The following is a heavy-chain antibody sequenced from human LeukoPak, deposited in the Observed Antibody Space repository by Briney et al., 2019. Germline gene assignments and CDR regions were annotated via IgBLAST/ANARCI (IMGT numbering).Heavy chain of an antibody. D-gene: IGHD2-2*01. CDR3: ARGDIVVVPAAPRFDAFDI. V-gene: IGHV1-18*01. Sequence: ASVKVSCKASGYTFTSYGISWVRQAPGQGLEWMGWISAYNGNTNYAQKLQGRVTMTTDTSTSTAYMELRSLRSDDTAVYYCARGDIVVVPAAPRFDAFDIWGQGTMVTVSS. J-gene: IGHJ3*02. CDR2: ISAYNGNT. CDR1: GYTFTSYG.